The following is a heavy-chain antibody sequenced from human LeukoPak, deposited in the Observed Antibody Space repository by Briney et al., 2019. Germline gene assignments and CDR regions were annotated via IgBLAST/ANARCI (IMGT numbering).Heavy chain of an antibody. Sequence: PSETLSLTCTVSGGSISSYYWSWIRQPPGKGLGWIGYIYYSGSTNYNPSLKSRVTISVDTSKNQFSLKLSSVTAADTAVYYCARVSDGPFDYWGQGTLVTVSS. J-gene: IGHJ4*02. CDR2: IYYSGST. CDR3: ARVSDGPFDY. CDR1: GGSISSYY. D-gene: IGHD3-3*02. V-gene: IGHV4-59*01.